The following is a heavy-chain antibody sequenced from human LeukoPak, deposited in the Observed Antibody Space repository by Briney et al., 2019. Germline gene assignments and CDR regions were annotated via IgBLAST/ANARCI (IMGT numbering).Heavy chain of an antibody. D-gene: IGHD5-12*01. V-gene: IGHV1-69*04. CDR3: ARDPYSGYDSHP. CDR1: GGTFSSYA. CDR2: IIPILGIA. Sequence: ASVKVSCKASGGTFSSYAISWVRQAPGQGLEWMGRIIPILGIANYAQKFQGRVTITADKSTSTAYMELSSLRSEDTAVYYCARDPYSGYDSHPWGQGTLVTVSS. J-gene: IGHJ5*02.